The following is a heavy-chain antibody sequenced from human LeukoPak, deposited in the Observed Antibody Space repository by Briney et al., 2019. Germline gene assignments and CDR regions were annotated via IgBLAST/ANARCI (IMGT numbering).Heavy chain of an antibody. CDR2: IYHSGTT. V-gene: IGHV4-38-2*01. CDR3: ARTGYCSGGSCYSDY. D-gene: IGHD2-15*01. J-gene: IGHJ4*02. CDR1: AYSISSGYY. Sequence: KTSETLSLTCAVSAYSISSGYYWAWIWQPPGKGLEWIGSIYHSGTTYYNPSLKSRVTISVDTSKNQFSLKLSSVTAADTAVYYCARTGYCSGGSCYSDYWGQGTLVTVSS.